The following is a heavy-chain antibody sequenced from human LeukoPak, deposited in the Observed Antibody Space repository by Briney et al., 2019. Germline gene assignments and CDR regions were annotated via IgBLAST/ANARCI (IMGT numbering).Heavy chain of an antibody. D-gene: IGHD3-22*01. Sequence: PGGSLRLSCAASGFTFKSYPMHWIRQTPGKGPEWVAAISFDGSNKYYADSVQGRFTLSRDNSNNILYLQMNSLRAEDTALYYCAKDYYDSSGYWGDYYGMDVWGQGTTVTVSS. CDR1: GFTFKSYP. CDR3: AKDYYDSSGYWGDYYGMDV. J-gene: IGHJ6*02. CDR2: ISFDGSNK. V-gene: IGHV3-30*01.